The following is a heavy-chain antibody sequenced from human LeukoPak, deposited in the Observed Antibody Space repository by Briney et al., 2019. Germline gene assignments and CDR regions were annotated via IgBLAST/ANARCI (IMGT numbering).Heavy chain of an antibody. Sequence: GGSLRLSCAAPAFTFRSYWMSWVRQAPGKGLEWVANIKQDGSEKYYVDSVKGRFTISRDNAKNSLYLQMNSLRAEDTAVYYCARFAQWLKYYVDYWGQGTLVTVSS. CDR1: AFTFRSYW. CDR2: IKQDGSEK. D-gene: IGHD6-19*01. CDR3: ARFAQWLKYYVDY. J-gene: IGHJ4*02. V-gene: IGHV3-7*01.